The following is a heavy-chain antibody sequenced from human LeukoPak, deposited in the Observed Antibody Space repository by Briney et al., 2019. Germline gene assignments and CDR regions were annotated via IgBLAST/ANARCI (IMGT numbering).Heavy chain of an antibody. Sequence: GGSLRLSCAASGFIFSTYWMTWVRQAPGKGLEWVANINQAGSEKYYVDSVKGRFTISRDNAKNSLYLQMNSLRAEDTAVYYCAIRLQAYWGQGTLVTVSS. V-gene: IGHV3-7*01. CDR1: GFIFSTYW. D-gene: IGHD4-11*01. J-gene: IGHJ4*02. CDR2: INQAGSEK. CDR3: AIRLQAY.